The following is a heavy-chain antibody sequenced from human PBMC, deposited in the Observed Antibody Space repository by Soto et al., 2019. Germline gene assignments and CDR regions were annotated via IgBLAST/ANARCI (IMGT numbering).Heavy chain of an antibody. Sequence: QVQLVESGGGVVQPGRSLRLSCAASGFTFSSYAMHWVRQAPGKGLEWVAVISYDGSNKYYADSVKGRFTISRDNSKNTLYLQMNSLRAEDTAVYYCARVAVVTRGIDYWGQGTLVTVSS. CDR3: ARVAVVTRGIDY. J-gene: IGHJ4*02. D-gene: IGHD6-19*01. CDR2: ISYDGSNK. V-gene: IGHV3-30-3*01. CDR1: GFTFSSYA.